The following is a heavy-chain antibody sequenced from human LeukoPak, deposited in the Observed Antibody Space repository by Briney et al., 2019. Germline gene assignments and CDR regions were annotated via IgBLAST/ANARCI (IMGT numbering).Heavy chain of an antibody. V-gene: IGHV3-23*01. D-gene: IGHD1-1*01. Sequence: GGSLRLSCAASGFAFSNSAMSCVRQSPGKGLEWVSLILPNGVTYYSDYVTGRFSISRDNTKSTLYVQMNGLRAEDTAIYYCAKGGRISVLERRAFDIWGQGTMVTVSS. CDR2: ILPNGVT. CDR1: GFAFSNSA. CDR3: AKGGRISVLERRAFDI. J-gene: IGHJ3*02.